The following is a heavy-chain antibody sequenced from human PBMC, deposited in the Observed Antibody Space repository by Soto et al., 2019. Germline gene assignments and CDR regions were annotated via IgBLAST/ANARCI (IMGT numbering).Heavy chain of an antibody. CDR2: IKQDGSEK. Sequence: GGSLRLSCAASGFTFSSYWMSWVRQAPGKGLEWVANIKQDGSEKYYVDSGKGRFTIARDNAKNSLYLQMNSLRAEDTAVYYCAREFFSPDMVRGVIHYYFDYWGQGTLVTVSS. CDR1: GFTFSSYW. V-gene: IGHV3-7*01. CDR3: AREFFSPDMVRGVIHYYFDY. D-gene: IGHD3-10*01. J-gene: IGHJ4*02.